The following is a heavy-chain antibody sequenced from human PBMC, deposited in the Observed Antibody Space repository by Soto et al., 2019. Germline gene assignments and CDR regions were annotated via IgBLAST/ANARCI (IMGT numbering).Heavy chain of an antibody. CDR3: ASSYGSGYRAFDY. J-gene: IGHJ4*02. Sequence: QVQLVQSGAEVKRPGSSVKVSCKASGDTFNFYSINWVRQAPGLGLEWMGRVNPIVSMSNYAQKFQGRVPRTTDNSTSTAYMELSSLRSEDTAIYYCASSYGSGYRAFDYWGQGALVTVSS. V-gene: IGHV1-69*02. D-gene: IGHD3-10*01. CDR2: VNPIVSMS. CDR1: GDTFNFYS.